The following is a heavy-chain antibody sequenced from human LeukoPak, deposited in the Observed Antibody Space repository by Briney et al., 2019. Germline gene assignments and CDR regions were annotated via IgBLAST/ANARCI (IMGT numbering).Heavy chain of an antibody. CDR1: GYSFNTYW. V-gene: IGHV5-51*01. CDR3: ARHLDYGSGSSNFDY. Sequence: GESLKISCKGSGYSFNTYWIGWVRQLPGKGLEWMGIIYPGDSDTKYSPSFQGQVTISADKSISTAYLQWSSLKASDTAMYYCARHLDYGSGSSNFDYWGQGTLVTVSS. CDR2: IYPGDSDT. J-gene: IGHJ4*02. D-gene: IGHD3-10*01.